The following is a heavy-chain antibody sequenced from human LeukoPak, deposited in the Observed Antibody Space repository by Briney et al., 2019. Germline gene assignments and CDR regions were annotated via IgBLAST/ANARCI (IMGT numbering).Heavy chain of an antibody. J-gene: IGHJ6*03. Sequence: PSETLSLTCAVYGGSFSGYYWSWIRQPPGKGLEWIGEINHSGSTNYNPSLKSRVTIPVDTSKNQFSLKLSSVTAADTAVYYCARRGRYYYYYMDVWGKGTTVTVSS. D-gene: IGHD2-15*01. CDR2: INHSGST. CDR1: GGSFSGYY. CDR3: ARRGRYYYYYMDV. V-gene: IGHV4-34*01.